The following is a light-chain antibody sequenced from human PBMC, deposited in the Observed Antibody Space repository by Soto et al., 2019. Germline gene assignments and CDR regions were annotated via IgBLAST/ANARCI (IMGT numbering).Light chain of an antibody. CDR1: QSVGSN. CDR3: QQYNNWPV. V-gene: IGKV3-15*01. CDR2: AAS. J-gene: IGKJ1*01. Sequence: EIVMTQSPATLSVSPGERATLSCRASQSVGSNLAWYQQKPGQAPRLLIYAASTRATGIPARFSGSGSGTEFTLTISSLQSEDFAVYYCQQYNNWPVFGQGTKVDNQ.